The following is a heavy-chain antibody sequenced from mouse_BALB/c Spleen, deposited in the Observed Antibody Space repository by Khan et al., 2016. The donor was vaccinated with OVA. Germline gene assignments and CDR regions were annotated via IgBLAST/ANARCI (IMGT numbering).Heavy chain of an antibody. CDR1: GYSITSGYG. CDR2: ISYSGST. D-gene: IGHD1-2*01. J-gene: IGHJ2*01. Sequence: EVQLQESGPGLVKPSQSLSLTYTVTGYSITSGYGWHWIRQFPGNKLEWMGYISYSGSTNYNPSLKRRISITRDTSKNQFSLQLNSVTTEDTATYYCARTARIKYWGQGTTLTVSS. CDR3: ARTARIKY. V-gene: IGHV3-1*02.